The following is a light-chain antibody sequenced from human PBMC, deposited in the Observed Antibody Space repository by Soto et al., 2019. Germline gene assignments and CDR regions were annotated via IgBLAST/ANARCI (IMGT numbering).Light chain of an antibody. V-gene: IGLV1-44*01. CDR3: AAWDASRNAPV. J-gene: IGLJ3*02. Sequence: QSLLTQPPSASETPGQRVTISCSGRYSNIRTNTVNWYQKLPGTAPKLLIYTNDQRPSGVPDRFSASKSGTTASLAISGLQSEDEAEYYCAAWDASRNAPVFGGGTKVTVL. CDR1: YSNIRTNT. CDR2: TND.